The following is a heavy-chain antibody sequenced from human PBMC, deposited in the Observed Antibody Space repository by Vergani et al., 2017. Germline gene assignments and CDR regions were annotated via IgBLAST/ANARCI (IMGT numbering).Heavy chain of an antibody. J-gene: IGHJ4*02. V-gene: IGHV3-23*01. Sequence: EVQLLESGGGLVQPGGSLRLSCAASGFTFSSYAMSWVRQAPGKGLEWVSAISGSGGSTYYADSVKGRFTISRDNSKNTLYLQMNSRRAEDTAVYYWAKGGVRGVMRCDDGGQGTLVTVSS. CDR3: AKGGVRGVMRCDD. CDR2: ISGSGGST. D-gene: IGHD3-10*01. CDR1: GFTFSSYA.